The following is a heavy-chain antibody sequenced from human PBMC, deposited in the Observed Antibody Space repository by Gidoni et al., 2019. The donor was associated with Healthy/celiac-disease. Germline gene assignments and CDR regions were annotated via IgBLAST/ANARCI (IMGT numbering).Heavy chain of an antibody. Sequence: QVQLVESGGGVVQPARSLSLSCAASCFTFSRYALPWVRQAPGKGLEWVAVISYDGSNKYYADSVKGRFTISRDNSKNTLYLQMNSLRAEDTAVYYCARDLALLYYYDSSGSKGGFDYWGQGTLVTVSS. D-gene: IGHD3-22*01. CDR1: CFTFSRYA. CDR2: ISYDGSNK. J-gene: IGHJ4*02. CDR3: ARDLALLYYYDSSGSKGGFDY. V-gene: IGHV3-30-3*01.